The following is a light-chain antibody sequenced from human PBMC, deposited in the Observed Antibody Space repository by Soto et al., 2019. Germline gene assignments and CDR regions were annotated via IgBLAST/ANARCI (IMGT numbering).Light chain of an antibody. CDR1: SSDVGSYNL. V-gene: IGLV2-23*01. J-gene: IGLJ3*02. CDR3: CSYAGSSTWV. CDR2: EGS. Sequence: QSALTQPASVSGSPGQSITISCTGTSSDVGSYNLVSWYRQHPGKAPKLMIYEGSKRPSGVSNRFSGSKSGNTASLTISGLQAEDEADYYCCSYAGSSTWVFGGGTK.